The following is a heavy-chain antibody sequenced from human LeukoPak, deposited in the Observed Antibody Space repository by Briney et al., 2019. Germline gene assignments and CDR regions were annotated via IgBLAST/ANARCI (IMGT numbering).Heavy chain of an antibody. J-gene: IGHJ6*02. CDR2: IYYSGST. CDR1: GGSISSGGYY. V-gene: IGHV4-31*03. Sequence: SETLSLTCTVSGGSISSGGYYWSWIRQHPGKGLEWIGYIYYSGSTYYNPSLKSRVTISVDTSKNQFSLKLSSVTAADTAVYYCARGHYYYYSMDVWGHGTTVTVSS. CDR3: ARGHYYYYSMDV.